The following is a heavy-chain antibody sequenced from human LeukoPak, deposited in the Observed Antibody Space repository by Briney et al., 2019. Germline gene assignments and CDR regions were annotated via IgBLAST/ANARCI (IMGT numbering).Heavy chain of an antibody. Sequence: GGSLRLSCVASGFSVSSYGMSWVRQAPGKAPEWVSLLYSNGGKYYADSVQGRFIISRDNSRNTLYLQMNNLRVEDTAVYHCVRDRAEGRAWVEFDPWGQGTVVTVSX. CDR1: GFSVSSYG. CDR2: LYSNGGK. CDR3: VRDRAEGRAWVEFDP. J-gene: IGHJ5*02. V-gene: IGHV3-66*03.